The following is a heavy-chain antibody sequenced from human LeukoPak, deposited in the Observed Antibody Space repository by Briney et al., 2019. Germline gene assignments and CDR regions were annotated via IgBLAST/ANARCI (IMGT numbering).Heavy chain of an antibody. D-gene: IGHD6-13*01. CDR2: INHSGST. V-gene: IGHV4-34*01. Sequence: SETLSLTCAVSGGSFSGYYWSWIRQPPGKGLEWIGEINHSGSTNYNPSLKSRVTISVDTSKNQFSLKLSSVTAADTAVYYCGRRAADSTNFDSWGQGNLVTVSS. CDR1: GGSFSGYY. CDR3: GRRAADSTNFDS. J-gene: IGHJ4*02.